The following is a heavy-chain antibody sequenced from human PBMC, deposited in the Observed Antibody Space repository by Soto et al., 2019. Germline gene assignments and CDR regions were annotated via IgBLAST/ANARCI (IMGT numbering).Heavy chain of an antibody. V-gene: IGHV4-61*01. CDR2: IYNSGTT. J-gene: IGHJ4*02. CDR1: GDSVITSNYY. CDR3: TRQGLPSPWRFGR. Sequence: QVQLQESGPGLVKPSETLSLTCIVSGDSVITSNYYWTWIRQPPGRGLEWIGDIYNSGTTNYNPSLTSRVTMSVDASKNQFSLKLNSVTSADTAVYYCTRQGLPSPWRFGRWGQGKLVTVSS. D-gene: IGHD4-17*01.